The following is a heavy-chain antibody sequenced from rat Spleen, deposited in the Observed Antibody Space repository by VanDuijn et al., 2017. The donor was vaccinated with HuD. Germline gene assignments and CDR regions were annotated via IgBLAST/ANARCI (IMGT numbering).Heavy chain of an antibody. CDR2: ISYDGTKP. CDR1: GLNFSDYY. V-gene: IGHV5-22*01. Sequence: EVQLVESGGGLVQPGRSMKLSCAASGLNFSDYYMAWVRQAPKKGLEWVASISYDGTKPYYRDSVKGRFTISRDNEKSTLYLQMNSLRSDDTATYYCARGVADYWGQGVMVTVSS. D-gene: IGHD4-3*01. CDR3: ARGVADY. J-gene: IGHJ2*01.